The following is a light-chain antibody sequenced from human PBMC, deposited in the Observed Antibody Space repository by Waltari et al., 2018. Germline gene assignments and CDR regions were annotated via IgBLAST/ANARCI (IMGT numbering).Light chain of an antibody. Sequence: IDMTQSPSSLSASVGDRITVTCRASQDIGHFLAWYQQTPGKRPKLLIYAASTLQAGVPSRFSGSGSGTDFTLTVSNLQPEDVATYYCQKYNTYPYTFGPGTKVDI. CDR3: QKYNTYPYT. V-gene: IGKV1-27*01. J-gene: IGKJ3*01. CDR1: QDIGHF. CDR2: AAS.